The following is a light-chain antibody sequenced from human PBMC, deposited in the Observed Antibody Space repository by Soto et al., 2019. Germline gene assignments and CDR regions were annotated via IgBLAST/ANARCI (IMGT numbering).Light chain of an antibody. CDR2: LAS. J-gene: IGKJ2*01. V-gene: IGKV2-28*01. Sequence: DIVLTQSPLSLPVSPGEPASISCRSSQSLLHRNGYSSLDWYLQKPGQSPRLLIYLASTMDSGVTDKSSASGSGTVFTLKISRVEAEDVGIYHCMQALQTPYSFGQGTKLEI. CDR3: MQALQTPYS. CDR1: QSLLHRNGYSS.